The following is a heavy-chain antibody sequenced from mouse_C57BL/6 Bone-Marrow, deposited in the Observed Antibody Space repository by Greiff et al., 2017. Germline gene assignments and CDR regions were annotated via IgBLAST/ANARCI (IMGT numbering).Heavy chain of an antibody. CDR2: IRSKSNNYAT. D-gene: IGHD2-5*01. CDR3: VRRKHYSNLSMDY. V-gene: IGHV10-1*01. CDR1: GFSFNTYA. Sequence: EVMLVESGGGLVQPKGSLKLSCAASGFSFNTYAMNWVRQAPGKGLEWVARIRSKSNNYATYYADSVKDRFTISRDDSESMLYLQMNNLKTEDTAMYYCVRRKHYSNLSMDYWGQGTSVTVSS. J-gene: IGHJ4*01.